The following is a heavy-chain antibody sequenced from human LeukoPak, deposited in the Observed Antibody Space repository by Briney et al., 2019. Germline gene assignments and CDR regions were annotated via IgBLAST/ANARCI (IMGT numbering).Heavy chain of an antibody. Sequence: GASVKVSCTVSGYTLTDLSMHWVRQAPGKGLEWMGVFDPEDGETIYAQKFQGRVTMTEDTSTDTAYMELSSLRSEDTAVYYCATSYYGSGSSNWFDPWGQGTMVTVSS. J-gene: IGHJ3*01. CDR3: ATSYYGSGSSNWFDP. V-gene: IGHV1-24*01. D-gene: IGHD3-10*01. CDR2: FDPEDGET. CDR1: GYTLTDLS.